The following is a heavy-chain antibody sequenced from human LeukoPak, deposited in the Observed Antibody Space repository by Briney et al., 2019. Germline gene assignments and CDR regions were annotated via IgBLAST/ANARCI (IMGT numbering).Heavy chain of an antibody. CDR3: ARGPGAVVPAAIRRGYFDL. V-gene: IGHV4-38-2*01. D-gene: IGHD2-2*01. J-gene: IGHJ2*01. CDR1: GYSISSGYY. CDR2: IYHSGSI. Sequence: SETLSLTCAVSGYSISSGYYWGWIRQPPGKGLEWIGSIYHSGSIYYNPSLKSRVTISVDTSKNQFSLKLSSVTAADTAVYYCARGPGAVVPAAIRRGYFDLWGRGTLVTVSS.